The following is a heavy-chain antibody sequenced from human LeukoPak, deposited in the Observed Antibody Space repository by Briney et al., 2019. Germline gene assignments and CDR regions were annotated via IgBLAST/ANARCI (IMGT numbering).Heavy chain of an antibody. CDR3: ARRLGAAGTTLHY. Sequence: ASVTVSCKASVYTFTRYDLNWVRQATGQGLEWMGWMNPNRGNTGYAQNLQGRVTMTRNTSKSTAYMEMSSLTIDDPAVDLCARRLGAAGTTLHYWGQGTLVTVPS. CDR2: MNPNRGNT. V-gene: IGHV1-8*01. J-gene: IGHJ4*02. D-gene: IGHD6-19*01. CDR1: VYTFTRYD.